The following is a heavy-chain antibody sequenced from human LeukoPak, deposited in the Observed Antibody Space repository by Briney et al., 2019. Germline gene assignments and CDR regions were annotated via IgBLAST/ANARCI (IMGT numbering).Heavy chain of an antibody. J-gene: IGHJ4*02. Sequence: TGGSLRLSCAASGFTFDDYGMSWVRQGPGKGLEWVSAINRNGDSTGYADSVKGRFTISRDNAKNSLYLQMNSLRAEDTAVYYCARGNYYDSSGPSPPLDYWGQGTLVTVSS. V-gene: IGHV3-20*04. CDR1: GFTFDDYG. CDR2: INRNGDST. CDR3: ARGNYYDSSGPSPPLDY. D-gene: IGHD3-22*01.